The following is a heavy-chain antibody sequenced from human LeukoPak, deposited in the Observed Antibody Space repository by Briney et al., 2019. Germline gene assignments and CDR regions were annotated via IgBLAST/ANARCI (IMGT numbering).Heavy chain of an antibody. Sequence: PGGSLRLSCAASGFTFTSYAMSWVRPAPGKGLEWVSAISGGGGTTYFADSVKGRFTISRDNSNNTLYLQMNSLRVEDTAVYYCAKEPHYYGSGSYLDHWGQGTLVTVSS. V-gene: IGHV3-23*01. CDR3: AKEPHYYGSGSYLDH. D-gene: IGHD3-10*01. J-gene: IGHJ4*02. CDR2: ISGGGGTT. CDR1: GFTFTSYA.